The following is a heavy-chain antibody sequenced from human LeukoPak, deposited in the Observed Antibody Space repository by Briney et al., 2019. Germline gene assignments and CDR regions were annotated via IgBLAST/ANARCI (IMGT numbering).Heavy chain of an antibody. J-gene: IGHJ6*02. CDR1: GFTFSSYA. CDR3: ARDRVTMVRGVDQHYGMDV. D-gene: IGHD3-10*01. V-gene: IGHV3-23*01. CDR2: ISGSGGST. Sequence: GGSLRLSCAASGFTFSSYAMSWVRQTPGKGLEWVSVISGSGGSTYYADSVKGRFTISRDKSKNTLHLQMNSLRAEDTAVYYCARDRVTMVRGVDQHYGMDVWGQGTTVTVSS.